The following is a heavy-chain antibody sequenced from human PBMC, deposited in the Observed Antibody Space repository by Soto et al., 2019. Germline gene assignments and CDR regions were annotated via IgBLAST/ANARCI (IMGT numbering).Heavy chain of an antibody. CDR2: INHSGST. CDR3: GRPRGYSYGYDYFHY. CDR1: GGSFSPYY. Sequence: PSETLSLTCAPYGGSFSPYYWSSIPQPPGKGLEWIGEINHSGSTNYNPSPKRRVTISVGPSKNQFCLKLSSVGAADTAVYYCGRPRGYSYGYDYFHYWGRGTLVTVSS. V-gene: IGHV4-34*01. D-gene: IGHD5-18*01. J-gene: IGHJ4*02.